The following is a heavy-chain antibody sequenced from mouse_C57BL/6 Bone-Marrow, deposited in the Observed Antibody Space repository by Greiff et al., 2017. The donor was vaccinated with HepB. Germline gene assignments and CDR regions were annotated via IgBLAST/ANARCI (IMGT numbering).Heavy chain of an antibody. J-gene: IGHJ4*01. Sequence: EVKLMESGGGLVQPGGSLSLSCAASGFTFTDYYMSWVRQPPGKALEWLGFIRNKDNGYTTEYSASVKGRFTISSNNSQSILYIQMNALRAEDSATYYCARYKGYYGSSYENYYAMDYWGQGTSVTVSS. CDR1: GFTFTDYY. CDR3: ARYKGYYGSSYENYYAMDY. CDR2: IRNKDNGYTT. V-gene: IGHV7-3*01. D-gene: IGHD1-1*01.